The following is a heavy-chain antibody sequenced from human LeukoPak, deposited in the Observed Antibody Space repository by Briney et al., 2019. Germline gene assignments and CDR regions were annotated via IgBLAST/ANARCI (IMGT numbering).Heavy chain of an antibody. CDR3: ARDSADTAMALYYYYMDV. V-gene: IGHV4-30-4*08. D-gene: IGHD5-18*01. Sequence: SSETLSLTCTVSGGSISSGDYYWSWIRQPPGKGLEWIGYIYYSGSTYYNPSLKSRVTISVDTSKNQFSLKLSSVTAADTAVYYGARDSADTAMALYYYYMDVWGKGTTVTVSS. J-gene: IGHJ6*03. CDR1: GGSISSGDYY. CDR2: IYYSGST.